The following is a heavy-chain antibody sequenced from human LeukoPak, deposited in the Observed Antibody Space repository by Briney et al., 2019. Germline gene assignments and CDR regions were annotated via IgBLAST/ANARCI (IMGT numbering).Heavy chain of an antibody. V-gene: IGHV3-20*04. Sequence: GGSLRLSCEASGFSIEDFGMSWVRQPPGKGLEWVSGVTWNGGSTGYAASVVGRFTISRDNAKNSLYLQMNSLRAEDTALYYWAMKFSRDYYYMDVWGKGTTVTVSS. CDR2: VTWNGGST. CDR3: AMKFSRDYYYMDV. CDR1: GFSIEDFG. J-gene: IGHJ6*03.